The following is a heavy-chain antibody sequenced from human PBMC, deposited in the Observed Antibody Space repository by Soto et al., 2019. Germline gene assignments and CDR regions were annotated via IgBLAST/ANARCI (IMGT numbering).Heavy chain of an antibody. CDR3: ARDALGTRGFDEMDI. V-gene: IGHV1-2*02. Sequence: AAVKDSCKASGYIFTGYHLHWVRPAPGRGLEWMGWINPNSGDTEYAQNFQGRVTMTRDTSFNLVYKEMSGLVTDDTAVYYCARDALGTRGFDEMDIWGQGTTVTV. CDR2: INPNSGDT. CDR1: GYIFTGYH. D-gene: IGHD3-9*01. J-gene: IGHJ6*02.